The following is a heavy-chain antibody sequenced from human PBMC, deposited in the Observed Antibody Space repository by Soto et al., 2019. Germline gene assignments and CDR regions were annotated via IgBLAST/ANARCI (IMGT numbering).Heavy chain of an antibody. Sequence: SETLSLTCSVSDIPISSYYWGWFRQPPGQGLEWVGYVYYTGTTTYNPSLKSRVTVSLDTSKNQFSLNLRSVTAADTAVYYCARLGGYYQAFDRWGQGTLVTVSS. CDR1: DIPISSYY. V-gene: IGHV4-59*08. CDR3: ARLGGYYQAFDR. J-gene: IGHJ4*01. D-gene: IGHD3-22*01. CDR2: VYYTGTT.